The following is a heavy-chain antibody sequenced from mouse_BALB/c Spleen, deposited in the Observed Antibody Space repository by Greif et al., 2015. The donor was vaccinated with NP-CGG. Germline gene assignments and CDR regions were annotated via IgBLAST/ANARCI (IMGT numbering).Heavy chain of an antibody. J-gene: IGHJ4*01. V-gene: IGHV1-84*02. D-gene: IGHD4-1*01. Sequence: QVQLQQSGPELVKPGASVKISCKASGYTFTDYYINWVNQKPGQGLEWIGWIYPGSGNTKYNEKFKGNATLTVDTSSSTVYMQFSSLTSEDTAVYFCARRTGTEAMDYWGQGTSVTVSS. CDR3: ARRTGTEAMDY. CDR1: GYTFTDYY. CDR2: IYPGSGNT.